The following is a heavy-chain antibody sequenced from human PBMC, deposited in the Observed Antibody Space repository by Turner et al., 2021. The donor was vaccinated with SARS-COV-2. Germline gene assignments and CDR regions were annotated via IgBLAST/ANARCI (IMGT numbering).Heavy chain of an antibody. CDR2: IYYRGST. V-gene: IGHV4-59*01. D-gene: IGHD3-3*01. CDR1: GGSLSSDF. Sequence: QVQLQESGPGLVKPSETLSLTCTVSGGSLSSDFWSWIRQPPGKGLEWIGYIYYRGSTNYITSLKSRVTMSVDTSKNQFSLKLRSVTAADTAVYYCARELRFNWLDSWGQGTLVTVSS. J-gene: IGHJ5*01. CDR3: ARELRFNWLDS.